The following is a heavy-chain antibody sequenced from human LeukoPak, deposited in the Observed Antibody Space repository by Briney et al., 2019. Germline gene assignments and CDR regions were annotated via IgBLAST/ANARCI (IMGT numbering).Heavy chain of an antibody. CDR2: INPNSGGT. V-gene: IGHV1-2*02. Sequence: ASVKVSCKASGYTFTGYYMHWVRQAPGQGLEWMGWINPNSGGTNYAQKFQGRVTITADKSTTTAYMELSSLRSEDTAVYYCARYPVGATTEYYFDYWGQGTLVTVSS. D-gene: IGHD1-26*01. J-gene: IGHJ4*02. CDR3: ARYPVGATTEYYFDY. CDR1: GYTFTGYY.